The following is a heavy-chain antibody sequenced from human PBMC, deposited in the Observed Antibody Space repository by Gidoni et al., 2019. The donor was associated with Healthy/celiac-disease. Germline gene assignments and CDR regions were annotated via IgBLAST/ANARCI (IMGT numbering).Heavy chain of an antibody. Sequence: QVQLQESGPGRVKPAETLSHTGTVSGGSISSYYWSWIRQPPGKGLEWIGYIYYSGRTNYTPTLKTRVTISVDTSKSQFFLKLSSVTAADTAVYYCARRSGPPYYFDYWGQGTLVTVSS. D-gene: IGHD2-8*02. J-gene: IGHJ4*02. CDR2: IYYSGRT. CDR1: GGSISSYY. V-gene: IGHV4-59*01. CDR3: ARRSGPPYYFDY.